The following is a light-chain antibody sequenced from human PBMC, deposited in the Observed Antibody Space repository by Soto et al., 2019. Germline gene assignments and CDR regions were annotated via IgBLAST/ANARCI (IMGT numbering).Light chain of an antibody. V-gene: IGKV1-39*01. Sequence: DIQMTQSPSSLSASVGDRVTITCRASQSISNYLNWYQQKPGKAPNLLIYAASTLQSGVPSRFSGSGSGTDFTLTISSLQPEDFATYYCQQSYRSPRTFGQGTKVDIK. CDR1: QSISNY. CDR2: AAS. CDR3: QQSYRSPRT. J-gene: IGKJ1*01.